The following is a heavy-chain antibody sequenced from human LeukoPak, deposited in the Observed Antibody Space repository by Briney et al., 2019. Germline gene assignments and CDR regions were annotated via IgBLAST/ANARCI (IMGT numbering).Heavy chain of an antibody. J-gene: IGHJ6*02. V-gene: IGHV3-30*18. CDR2: ISYDGSNK. Sequence: SGGSLRLSCAASGFTFSSYGMHWVRQAPGKGLEWVAVISYDGSNKYYADSVKGRFTISRDNSKNTLYLQMNSLRAEDTAVYYCAKDLEMATTYYYGMDVWGQGTTVTVSS. CDR1: GFTFSSYG. D-gene: IGHD5-24*01. CDR3: AKDLEMATTYYYGMDV.